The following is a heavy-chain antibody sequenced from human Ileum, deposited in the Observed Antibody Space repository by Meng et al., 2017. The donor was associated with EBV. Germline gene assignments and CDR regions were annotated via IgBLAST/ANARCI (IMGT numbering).Heavy chain of an antibody. CDR1: GFTLSSYW. CDR2: INPDGSVI. Sequence: EVQVMESGGGLVQPGGSLRLSCAASGFTLSSYWVHWVRQAPGKGLVWVSRINPDGSVINYADSVKGRFTISRDNAKNTVYLQMNNLRADDTAVDYCAKDCFGDKDSWGQGTLVTVSS. J-gene: IGHJ4*02. V-gene: IGHV3-74*01. D-gene: IGHD2-21*01. CDR3: AKDCFGDKDS.